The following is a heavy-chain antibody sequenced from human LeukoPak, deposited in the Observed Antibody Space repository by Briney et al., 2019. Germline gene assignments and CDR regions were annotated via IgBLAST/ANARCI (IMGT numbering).Heavy chain of an antibody. CDR1: GGSFSGYY. D-gene: IGHD3-3*01. Sequence: SETLSLTCDVYGGSFSGYYWIWVRQPPGKGLEWIGEISHSGSINYNPSLKSRAIISVDTSKNQFSLKLTSVTAADTAVYYCARDFTRWGQGTLVTVSS. J-gene: IGHJ4*02. CDR3: ARDFTR. CDR2: ISHSGSI. V-gene: IGHV4-34*01.